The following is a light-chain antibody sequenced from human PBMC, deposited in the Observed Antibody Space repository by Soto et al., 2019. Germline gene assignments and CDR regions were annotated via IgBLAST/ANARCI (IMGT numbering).Light chain of an antibody. J-gene: IGKJ1*01. Sequence: EIVMTQSRATLSVSPGERATLSCRASQSVSSNLAWYQQKPGQAPRLLIYGASTRATGIPARFSGSGSGTEFTLTISGLQSEDFAVYYGQQYNNWPSWTFGQGTKVEIK. CDR1: QSVSSN. CDR3: QQYNNWPSWT. CDR2: GAS. V-gene: IGKV3-15*01.